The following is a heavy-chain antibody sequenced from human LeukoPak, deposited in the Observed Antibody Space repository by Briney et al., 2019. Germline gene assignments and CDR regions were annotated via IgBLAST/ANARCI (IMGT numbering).Heavy chain of an antibody. V-gene: IGHV3-33*01. J-gene: IGHJ5*02. Sequence: GGSLRLSCAASGFTFSSYGMHWVRQAPAKGLEWVAVIWYDGSNKYYADSVKGRFTISRDNSKNTLYLQMNSLRAEDTAVYYCARAQGPSNWFDPWGQGTLVTVSS. CDR1: GFTFSSYG. CDR3: ARAQGPSNWFDP. CDR2: IWYDGSNK.